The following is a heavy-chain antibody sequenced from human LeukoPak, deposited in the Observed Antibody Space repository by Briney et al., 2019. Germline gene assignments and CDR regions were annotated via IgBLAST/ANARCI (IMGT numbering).Heavy chain of an antibody. Sequence: SETLSLTCTVSRGSITSGGYYWSWIRQPPGKGLEWIGHIYYTGSTNYNPSLKSRVTISVDTSKNQFSLKLSSVTAADTAVYYCARMVRQWLCDYWGQGTLVTVSS. CDR3: ARMVRQWLCDY. V-gene: IGHV4-61*08. D-gene: IGHD6-19*01. J-gene: IGHJ4*02. CDR1: RGSITSGGYY. CDR2: IYYTGST.